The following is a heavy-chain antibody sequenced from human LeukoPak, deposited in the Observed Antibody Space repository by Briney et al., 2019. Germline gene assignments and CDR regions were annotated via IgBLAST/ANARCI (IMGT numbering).Heavy chain of an antibody. CDR3: ADGGTIFGVVISPDY. D-gene: IGHD3-3*01. CDR1: GFTFNNYW. J-gene: IGHJ4*02. CDR2: IKQDGSQK. V-gene: IGHV3-7*01. Sequence: GGSLRLSCAASGFTFNNYWMRWVRQAPGKGLEWVANIKQDGSQKYYVDSVQGRFTISRDNAKNSLYLQMNSLRAEDTAVYYCADGGTIFGVVISPDYWGQGTLVTVSS.